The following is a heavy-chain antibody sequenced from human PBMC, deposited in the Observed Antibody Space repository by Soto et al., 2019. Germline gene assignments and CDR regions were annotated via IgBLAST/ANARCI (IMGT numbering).Heavy chain of an antibody. V-gene: IGHV1-3*01. J-gene: IGHJ5*02. CDR3: ARGVLRLPSGP. Sequence: ASVKVSCKASGGTFSSYAISWVRQAPGQRLEWMGWVNAVNGNTKYSQKFQGRVTITRDTSASTAYMELSSLRSEDTAVYYCARGVLRLPSGPWGQGTLVTVSS. D-gene: IGHD3-10*01. CDR2: VNAVNGNT. CDR1: GGTFSSYA.